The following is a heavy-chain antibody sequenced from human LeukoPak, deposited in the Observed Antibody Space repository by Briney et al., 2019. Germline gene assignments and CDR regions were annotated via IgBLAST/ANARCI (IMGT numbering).Heavy chain of an antibody. CDR3: ARHPSGWTGNDDY. CDR1: GGSINSYY. J-gene: IGHJ4*02. D-gene: IGHD6-19*01. V-gene: IGHV4-59*08. Sequence: SETLSLTCTVSGGSINSYYWSWIRQPPGKGLEWIGYNYYSGSTNYNPSLKSRVTISVDTSKNQFSLKLSSVTAADTAVYYCARHPSGWTGNDDYWGQGTLVTVSS. CDR2: NYYSGST.